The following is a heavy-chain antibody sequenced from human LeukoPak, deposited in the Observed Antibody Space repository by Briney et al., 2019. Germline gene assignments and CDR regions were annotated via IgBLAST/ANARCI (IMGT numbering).Heavy chain of an antibody. V-gene: IGHV3-53*01. J-gene: IGHJ4*02. CDR1: GFTVSSNY. CDR3: ASRVVTSFDY. CDR2: IYSGGST. Sequence: GGSLRLSCAASGFTVSSNYMSWVRQAPGKGLEWVSVIYSGGSTYYADSVKGRFTISRDNAKNTLYLQMDNLRAEDTAVYYCASRVVTSFDYWGQGTLVTVSS. D-gene: IGHD2-21*02.